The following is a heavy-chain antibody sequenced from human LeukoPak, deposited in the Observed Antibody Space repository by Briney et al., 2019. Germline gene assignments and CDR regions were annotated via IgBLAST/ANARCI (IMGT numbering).Heavy chain of an antibody. D-gene: IGHD4-17*01. CDR3: TRFPVTTDPGY. J-gene: IGHJ4*02. CDR1: GFTFSGSA. Sequence: GGSLRLSCAASGFTFSGSAMHRVRQASGKGLEWVGRIRSKANSYATAYAASVKGRFTISRDDSKNTAYLQMNSLKTEDTAVYYCTRFPVTTDPGYWGQGTLVTVSS. CDR2: IRSKANSYAT. V-gene: IGHV3-73*01.